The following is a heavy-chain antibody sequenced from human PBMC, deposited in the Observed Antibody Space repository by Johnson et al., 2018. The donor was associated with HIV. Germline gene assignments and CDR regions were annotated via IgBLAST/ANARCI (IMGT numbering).Heavy chain of an antibody. CDR2: ITWNSGSI. D-gene: IGHD6-13*01. Sequence: VQLVESGGGVVQPGGSLTLSCASSGLTFDDYAMHWVRQAPGQGLEWVSGITWNSGSIGSADSVKGRFTISRDNSKNTLYLQMNSLRAEDTAVYYCARARDRSSSRDAFDIWGQGTMVTVSS. CDR3: ARARDRSSSRDAFDI. J-gene: IGHJ3*02. CDR1: GLTFDDYA. V-gene: IGHV3-9*01.